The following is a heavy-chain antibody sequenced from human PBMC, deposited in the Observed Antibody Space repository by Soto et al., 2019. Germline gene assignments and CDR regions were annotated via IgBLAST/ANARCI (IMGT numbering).Heavy chain of an antibody. V-gene: IGHV3-48*02. CDR2: ITTSSHTI. J-gene: IGHJ6*02. CDR3: ARHGIQVSHDV. D-gene: IGHD5-18*01. Sequence: XGSLILSCSASGVTLSSYSMDWVRQAPGQGLEWISYITTSSHTIYYADSVRGRFTISRDNAKNSLFLQMNSLRDEDTAVYYCARHGIQVSHDVWGQGTTVTVSS. CDR1: GVTLSSYS.